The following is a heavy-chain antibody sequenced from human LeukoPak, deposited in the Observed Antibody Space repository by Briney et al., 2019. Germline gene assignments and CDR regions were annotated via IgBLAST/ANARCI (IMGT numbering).Heavy chain of an antibody. CDR1: GFSFRTYW. CDR3: TRQRGWYYFDN. V-gene: IGHV3-7*01. Sequence: GGSLRLSCAASGFSFRTYWMSWVRQSAGKGLEWVAHIKQLGSEKYYEDSVKGRFTNSRDDAKNSLYLQMNSLRGEGAAVYYCTRQRGWYYFDNWGQGTLVIVSS. D-gene: IGHD1-1*01. CDR2: IKQLGSEK. J-gene: IGHJ4*02.